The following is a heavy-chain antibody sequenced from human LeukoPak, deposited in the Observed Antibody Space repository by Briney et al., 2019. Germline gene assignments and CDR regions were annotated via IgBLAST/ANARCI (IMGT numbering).Heavy chain of an antibody. CDR3: ARDTAMVFYFDY. J-gene: IGHJ4*02. V-gene: IGHV1-2*06. D-gene: IGHD5-18*01. Sequence: ASVKVSCKASGYTFTGYHMHWVRQAPGQGLEWMGRINPNSGDTNYAQKFQGRVTMTRDTSTSTVYMELSSLRSEDTAVYYCARDTAMVFYFDYWGQGTLVTVSS. CDR2: INPNSGDT. CDR1: GYTFTGYH.